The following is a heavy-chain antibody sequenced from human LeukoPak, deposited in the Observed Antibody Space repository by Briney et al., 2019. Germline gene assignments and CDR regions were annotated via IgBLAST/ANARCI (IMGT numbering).Heavy chain of an antibody. D-gene: IGHD3-10*01. CDR3: ARSYGSGSYYPLGV. CDR2: IYSGGST. V-gene: IGHV3-66*01. CDR1: GFTFSSYG. Sequence: GGSLRLSCAASGFTFSSYGMHWVRQAPGKGLEWVSVIYSGGSTYYADSVKGRFTISRDNSKNTLYLQMNSLRAEDTAVYYCARSYGSGSYYPLGVWGQGTTVTVSS. J-gene: IGHJ6*02.